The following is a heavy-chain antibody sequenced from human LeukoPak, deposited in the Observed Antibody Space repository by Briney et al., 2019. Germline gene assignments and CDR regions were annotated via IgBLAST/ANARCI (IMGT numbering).Heavy chain of an antibody. CDR2: MYYDGSS. CDR1: GGSINSGTFY. V-gene: IGHV4-39*01. D-gene: IGHD1-26*01. Sequence: SETLSLACTVSGGSINSGTFYWGWIRQPPGKGLEWIGSMYYDGSSYYNPSLKSRVTTSVDTSKNQFSLKLTSVTAADTAVYFCARRYDSGSGDGEDDFDYFGHGTLGTGS. CDR3: ARRYDSGSGDGEDDFDY. J-gene: IGHJ4*01.